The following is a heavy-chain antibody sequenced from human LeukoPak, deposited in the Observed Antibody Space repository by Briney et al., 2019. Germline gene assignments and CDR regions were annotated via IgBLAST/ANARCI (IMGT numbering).Heavy chain of an antibody. CDR3: ARSHDHLWGNYPDY. D-gene: IGHD3-16*02. V-gene: IGHV4/OR15-8*01. Sequence: SETLSLTCDVSGGSIDSTNWWNWVRQPPGKGLEWIGEIHHDGRINYNPSLKSRVTLSVDKSKNQFSLRLSSVTAADTATYYCARSHDHLWGNYPDYWGQGTLVTVSS. J-gene: IGHJ4*02. CDR2: IHHDGRI. CDR1: GGSIDSTNW.